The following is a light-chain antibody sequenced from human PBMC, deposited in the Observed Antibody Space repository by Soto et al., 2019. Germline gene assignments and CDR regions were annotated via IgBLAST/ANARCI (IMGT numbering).Light chain of an antibody. J-gene: IGKJ5*01. CDR3: QQRSNWPPA. Sequence: EIVMTQSPATLSVSPGERATFSCRASQSVSSNLAWYQQKPGQAPRLLIYGASIRATGIPARFSGSGSGTDFTLTISSLEPEDFAVYYCQQRSNWPPAFGQGTRLEIK. CDR1: QSVSSN. CDR2: GAS. V-gene: IGKV3-11*01.